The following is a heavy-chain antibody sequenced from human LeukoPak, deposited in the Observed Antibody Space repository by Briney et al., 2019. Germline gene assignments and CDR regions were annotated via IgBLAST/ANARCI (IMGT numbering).Heavy chain of an antibody. D-gene: IGHD3-9*01. CDR1: GGTFSSYA. V-gene: IGHV1-69*05. J-gene: IGHJ3*02. CDR3: ARLRYFDWSLGDAFDI. Sequence: SVKVSCKASGGTFSSYAISWVRQAPGQGLEWMGGIIPIFGTANYAQKFQGRVTITTDESTSTAYMELSSLRSEDTAVYYCARLRYFDWSLGDAFDIWGQGTMVTVSS. CDR2: IIPIFGTA.